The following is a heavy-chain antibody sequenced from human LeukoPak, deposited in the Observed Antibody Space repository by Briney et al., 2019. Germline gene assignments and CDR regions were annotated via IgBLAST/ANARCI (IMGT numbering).Heavy chain of an antibody. J-gene: IGHJ6*03. Sequence: ASVKVSCKASGGTFSSYAISWVRQAPGQGLEWMGWINPNSGGTNYAQKFQGRVTMTRDTSISTAYMELSRLRSDDTAVYYCARVEPYCSGGSCYFDYYMDVWGKGTTVTVSS. V-gene: IGHV1-2*02. CDR1: GGTFSSYA. CDR3: ARVEPYCSGGSCYFDYYMDV. D-gene: IGHD2-15*01. CDR2: INPNSGGT.